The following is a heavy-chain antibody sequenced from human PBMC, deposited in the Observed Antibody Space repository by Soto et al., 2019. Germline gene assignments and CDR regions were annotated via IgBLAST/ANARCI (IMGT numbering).Heavy chain of an antibody. J-gene: IGHJ5*02. CDR1: GGSISSYY. D-gene: IGHD3-3*01. CDR2: IYYSGST. Sequence: SETLSLTCTVSGGSISSYYWSWIRQPPGKGLEWIGYIYYSGSTNYNPSLKSRVTISVDTSKNQFSLKLSSVTAADTAVYYCARDQAFFGVVIIHGWFDPWGQGTLVTVSS. V-gene: IGHV4-59*12. CDR3: ARDQAFFGVVIIHGWFDP.